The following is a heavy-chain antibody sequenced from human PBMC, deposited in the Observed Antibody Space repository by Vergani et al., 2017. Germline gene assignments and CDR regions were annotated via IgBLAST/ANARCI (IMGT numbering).Heavy chain of an antibody. CDR1: GFTFSSYG. V-gene: IGHV3-33*01. Sequence: QVQLVESGGGVVQPGRSLRLSCAASGFTFSSYGMHWVRQAPGKGLEWVAVIWYDGSNKYYEDSVKGRFTISRDNSKNTLYLQMNSLRAEATAVYYCAPSASVEIATTIGAYWGQGTLVTVSS. J-gene: IGHJ4*02. CDR3: APSASVEIATTIGAY. CDR2: IWYDGSNK. D-gene: IGHD5-24*01.